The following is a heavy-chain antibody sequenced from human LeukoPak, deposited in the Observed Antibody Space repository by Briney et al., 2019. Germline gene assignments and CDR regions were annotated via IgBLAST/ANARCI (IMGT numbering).Heavy chain of an antibody. CDR1: GGSFSGYY. CDR2: INRPGIT. Sequence: SETLSLTCAVYGGSFSGYYWSWIRQSPGKGLEWIGEINRPGITKYNPSLESRVTISLDTSKNQFSLRLRSVTAADTAVYYCARGNFPVWGLALYFDHWGQGTLVTVSS. CDR3: ARGNFPVWGLALYFDH. D-gene: IGHD2-21*01. J-gene: IGHJ4*02. V-gene: IGHV4-34*01.